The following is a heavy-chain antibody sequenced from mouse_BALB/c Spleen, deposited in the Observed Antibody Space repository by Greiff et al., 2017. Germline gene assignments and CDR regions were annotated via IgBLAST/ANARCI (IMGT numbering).Heavy chain of an antibody. D-gene: IGHD1-1*01. Sequence: EVKLQESGPGLVKPSQSLSLTCTVTGYSITSDYAWNWIRQFPGNKLEWMGYISYSGSTSYNPSLKSRISITRDTSKNQFFLQLNSVTTEDTATYYCARYGSSLYYAMDYWGQGTSVTVSS. CDR1: GYSITSDYA. CDR3: ARYGSSLYYAMDY. V-gene: IGHV3-2*02. J-gene: IGHJ4*01. CDR2: ISYSGST.